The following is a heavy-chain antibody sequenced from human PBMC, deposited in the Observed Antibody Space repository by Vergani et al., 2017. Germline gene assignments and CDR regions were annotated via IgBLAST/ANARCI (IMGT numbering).Heavy chain of an antibody. CDR2: IHTVGST. Sequence: QVKLQESGPGLLKPSQTLSLTCTVSGESIRSGSHYWSWIRQPAGKGPEWIGHIHTVGSTDLNPSFKSRVSISVATSKSQFSLKLNSVTVADTAVYYCARSRPYCTSGSCPAIWGQGTLVTVSS. CDR1: GESIRSGSHY. D-gene: IGHD2-15*01. J-gene: IGHJ4*02. CDR3: ARSRPYCTSGSCPAI. V-gene: IGHV4-61*02.